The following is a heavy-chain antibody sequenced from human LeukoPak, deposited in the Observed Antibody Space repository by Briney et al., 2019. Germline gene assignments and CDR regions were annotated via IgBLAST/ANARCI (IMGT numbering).Heavy chain of an antibody. CDR3: ARDGWDYYYYMDV. CDR2: ISSSSSTI. Sequence: GGSLRLSCAASGFTFSSYSMNWVHQAPGKGLEWVSYISSSSSTIYYADSVKGRFTISRDNAKNSLYLQMNSLRAEDTAVYYCARDGWDYYYYMDVWGKGTTVTVSS. CDR1: GFTFSSYS. V-gene: IGHV3-48*01. D-gene: IGHD1-26*01. J-gene: IGHJ6*03.